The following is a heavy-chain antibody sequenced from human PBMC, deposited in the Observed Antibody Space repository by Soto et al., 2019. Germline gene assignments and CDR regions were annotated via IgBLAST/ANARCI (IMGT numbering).Heavy chain of an antibody. CDR2: IYWDDDK. V-gene: IGHV2-5*02. CDR1: GFSLSTSGVG. D-gene: IGHD6-6*01. J-gene: IGHJ4*02. Sequence: QITLKESGPTLVKPTQTLTLTCTFSGFSLSTSGVGVGWIRQPPGKALEWLALIYWDDDKRYSPSLNSRLTTTKHTSKNQVVLTMTNMDPVDTATYYCAHSRPPRLLDYWGQGPLVTVSS. CDR3: AHSRPPRLLDY.